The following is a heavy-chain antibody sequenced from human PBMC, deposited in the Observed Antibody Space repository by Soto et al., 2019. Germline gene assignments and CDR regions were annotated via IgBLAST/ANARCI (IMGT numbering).Heavy chain of an antibody. CDR1: GFTSNSYG. CDR3: AKATSLLTTVTTMVDY. J-gene: IGHJ4*02. CDR2: ISYDGSNK. D-gene: IGHD4-17*01. Sequence: SLILSCAASGFTSNSYGLHWVRQAPGYGLEWVAVISYDGSNKYYADSVKGRFTISRDNPKNTLDLQMNSMRAEDTAVYYCAKATSLLTTVTTMVDYWGQGTLVTVSS. V-gene: IGHV3-30*18.